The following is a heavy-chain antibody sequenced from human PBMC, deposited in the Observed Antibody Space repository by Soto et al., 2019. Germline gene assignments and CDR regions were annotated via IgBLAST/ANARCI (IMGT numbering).Heavy chain of an antibody. J-gene: IGHJ6*02. Sequence: PSETLSLTCAVYGGSFSGYYWSWIRQPPGKGLEWTGEINHSGSTNYNPSLKSRVTISVDTSKNQFSLKLSSVTAADTAVYYCARGGRVYYYYGMDVWGQGTTVTVSS. CDR1: GGSFSGYY. CDR3: ARGGRVYYYYGMDV. V-gene: IGHV4-34*01. CDR2: INHSGST.